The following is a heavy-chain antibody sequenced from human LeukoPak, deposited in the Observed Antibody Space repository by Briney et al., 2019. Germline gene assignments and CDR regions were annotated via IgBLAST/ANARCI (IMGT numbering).Heavy chain of an antibody. Sequence: PSETLSLTCGVSGGSISSTNWWSWVRQPPGQGLEWIGEISLTGETNYNPSLNGRVTMSLDESRNQLSLDLTSVTAADTAIYYCSGESGAFCPFGYWGQGTLAIVPP. D-gene: IGHD1-26*01. V-gene: IGHV4-4*02. CDR3: SGESGAFCPFGY. CDR2: ISLTGET. CDR1: GGSISSTNW. J-gene: IGHJ4*02.